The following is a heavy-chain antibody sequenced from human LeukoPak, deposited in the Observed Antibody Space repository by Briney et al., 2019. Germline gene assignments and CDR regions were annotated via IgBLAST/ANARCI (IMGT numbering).Heavy chain of an antibody. CDR1: GLTFNTYA. CDR3: ARSLGSGWHHLVEY. V-gene: IGHV3-30*03. D-gene: IGHD6-19*01. Sequence: TGGSLRLSCAASGLTFNTYALHWVRQAPGKGMEWVAVVSYDGGAKYYADSVKGRFTISRDNSKNTVDLQMHSLRAEDSAVYYCARSLGSGWHHLVEYWGQGTLVTGS. J-gene: IGHJ4*02. CDR2: VSYDGGAK.